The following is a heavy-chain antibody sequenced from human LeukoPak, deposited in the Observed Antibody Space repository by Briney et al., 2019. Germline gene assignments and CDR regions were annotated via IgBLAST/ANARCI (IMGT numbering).Heavy chain of an antibody. D-gene: IGHD5-24*01. V-gene: IGHV5-51*01. J-gene: IGHJ4*02. CDR1: GXTFTSYC. CDR3: ARRGDGYNLNFDY. Sequence: GESLKISFKGTGXTFTSYCIGWVRQMPGKDLEWMGIIYPGDSVTRYSPSFQGQVTISADKSISTAYLQWSSLKASDTAMYYCARRGDGYNLNFDYWGQGTLVTVSS. CDR2: IYPGDSVT.